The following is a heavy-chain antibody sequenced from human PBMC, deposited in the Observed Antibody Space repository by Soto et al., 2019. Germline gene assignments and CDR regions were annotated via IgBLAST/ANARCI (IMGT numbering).Heavy chain of an antibody. CDR1: EFTFSSYA. Sequence: EVQLLESGGGLVQPGGSLRLSCAASEFTFSSYAMTWVRQAPGKGLEWVSAISTSGGSTYYADSVKGRFTISRDTSKNTLYLQMNSPRAEVTAVYYCAKGRRSSSSIDYWGQGTLVTVYS. V-gene: IGHV3-23*01. CDR2: ISTSGGST. CDR3: AKGRRSSSSIDY. D-gene: IGHD6-6*01. J-gene: IGHJ4*02.